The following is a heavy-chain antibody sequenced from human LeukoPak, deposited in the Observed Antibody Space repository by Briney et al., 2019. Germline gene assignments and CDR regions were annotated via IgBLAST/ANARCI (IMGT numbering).Heavy chain of an antibody. CDR3: ARVRRTWGSGWYECEY. D-gene: IGHD6-19*01. Sequence: PSGTLSLSCTVSGGSISSYNWSWIRQPPGKGLEWIGYIYYSGSTNYNPSFKSRVTISADTSNNHSSLQLSNVTAAETAVYYCARVRRTWGSGWYECEYWAQETRDSVP. CDR1: GGSISSYN. J-gene: IGHJ4*02. CDR2: IYYSGST. V-gene: IGHV4-59*01.